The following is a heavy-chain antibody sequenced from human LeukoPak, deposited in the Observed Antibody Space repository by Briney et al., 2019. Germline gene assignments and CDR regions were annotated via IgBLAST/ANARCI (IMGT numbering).Heavy chain of an antibody. V-gene: IGHV1-18*01. Sequence: ASVKVSCKASGYTFTSYGISWVRQAPGQGLEWMGWISAYNGNTNYAQKPQGRVTMTTDTSTSTAYMELRSLRSDDTAVYYCARVGYYDFWSGYSSPIDYWGQGTLVTVSS. D-gene: IGHD3-3*01. CDR2: ISAYNGNT. CDR3: ARVGYYDFWSGYSSPIDY. J-gene: IGHJ4*02. CDR1: GYTFTSYG.